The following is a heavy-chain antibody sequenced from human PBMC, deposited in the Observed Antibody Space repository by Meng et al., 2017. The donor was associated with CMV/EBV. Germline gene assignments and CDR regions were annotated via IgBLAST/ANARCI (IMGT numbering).Heavy chain of an antibody. D-gene: IGHD2/OR15-2a*01. J-gene: IGHJ4*02. CDR1: GGSFSGYY. V-gene: IGHV4-34*01. CDR3: ARTGEYPTFDY. CDR2: INHSGST. Sequence: QVQLQRWGAGLLKPSETLSLTCAVYGGSFSGYYWSWICQPPGKGLEWIGEINHSGSTNYNPSLKSRVTISVDTSKNQFSLKLSSVTAADTAVYYCARTGEYPTFDYWGQGTLVTVSS.